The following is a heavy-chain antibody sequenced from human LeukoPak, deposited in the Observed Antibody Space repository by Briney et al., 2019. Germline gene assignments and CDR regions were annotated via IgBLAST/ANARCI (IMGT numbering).Heavy chain of an antibody. Sequence: SETMSLSCTVSGASISSGSYYWSWIRQPAGKGLEWIGRIFSSGSTNYNPSLKSRVTISVDTSKNQFSLNLRFVTAADTAVYYCAREPSPERGGVAFDIWGQGTMVTVSS. CDR1: GASISSGSYY. CDR3: AREPSPERGGVAFDI. J-gene: IGHJ3*02. V-gene: IGHV4-61*02. D-gene: IGHD3-3*01. CDR2: IFSSGST.